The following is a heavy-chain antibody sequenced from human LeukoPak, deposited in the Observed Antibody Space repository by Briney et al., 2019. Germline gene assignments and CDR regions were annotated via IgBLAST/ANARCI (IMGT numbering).Heavy chain of an antibody. Sequence: SQTLSLTCAVSGGSISSGGYSWSWIRQPPGKGLEWIGYIYHSGSTYYNPSLKSRVTISVDTSKNQFSLKLSSVTAADTAVYYCARKTVTPGSYLNWFDPWGQGTLVTVSS. CDR1: GGSISSGGYS. CDR3: ARKTVTPGSYLNWFDP. CDR2: IYHSGST. J-gene: IGHJ5*02. D-gene: IGHD3-10*01. V-gene: IGHV4-30-2*01.